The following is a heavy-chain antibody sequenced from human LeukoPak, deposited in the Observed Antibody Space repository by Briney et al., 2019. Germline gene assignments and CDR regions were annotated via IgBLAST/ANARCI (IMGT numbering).Heavy chain of an antibody. Sequence: SGTLSLTCAVSGGSIRSSNWWSWVRQPPGKGLEWIGEIYHSGSTNYKPSLKSRVTISVDKSKNQFSLKLSSVTAADTAVYYCARGHSSSWSLMDVWGQGTLVTVSS. CDR2: IYHSGST. D-gene: IGHD6-13*01. V-gene: IGHV4-4*02. CDR3: ARGHSSSWSLMDV. CDR1: GGSIRSSNW. J-gene: IGHJ4*02.